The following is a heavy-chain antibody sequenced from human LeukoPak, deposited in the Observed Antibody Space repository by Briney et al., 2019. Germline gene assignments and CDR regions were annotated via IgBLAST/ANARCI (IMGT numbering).Heavy chain of an antibody. CDR3: AGRSKLGYYFDS. D-gene: IGHD3-16*01. J-gene: IGHJ4*02. CDR2: IFSSGSS. CDR1: GGSMSCYY. Sequence: SETLSLTCAVSGGSMSCYYWSWIRQPPGKGLEWIGNIFSSGSSNFNPSLKSRVTISVDTSRNQFSLRLSSVTAADTAVYSWAGRSKLGYYFDSWGQGRLVTVSS. V-gene: IGHV4-59*08.